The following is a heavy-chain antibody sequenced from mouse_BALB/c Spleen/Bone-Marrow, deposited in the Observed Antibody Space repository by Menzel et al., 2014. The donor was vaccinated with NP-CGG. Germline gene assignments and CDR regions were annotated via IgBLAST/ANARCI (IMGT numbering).Heavy chain of an antibody. Sequence: VQLQQSGPELEKPGASVKISCKASGYSFTGYNMNWVKQNNGKSLEWIGNIDPYYGDVNYNQKFKDKATSTVDKSSSTAYMQLKSLTSEDSAVYYCARSGALYGNPLAFWGQGTLVTVSA. V-gene: IGHV1-39*01. CDR1: GYSFTGYN. CDR2: IDPYYGDV. J-gene: IGHJ3*01. D-gene: IGHD2-1*01. CDR3: ARSGALYGNPLAF.